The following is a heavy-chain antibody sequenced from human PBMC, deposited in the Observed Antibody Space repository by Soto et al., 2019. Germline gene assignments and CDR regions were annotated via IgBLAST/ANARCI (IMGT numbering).Heavy chain of an antibody. V-gene: IGHV3-23*01. J-gene: IGHJ4*02. CDR2: ISGSGGST. CDR3: AKDRDDTYYDSSGYSLFDY. D-gene: IGHD3-22*01. Sequence: VGSLRLSCAASGFTFSSYAMSWVRQAPGKGLEWVSAISGSGGSTYYADSVKGRFTISRDNSKNTLYLQMNSLRAEDTAVYYCAKDRDDTYYDSSGYSLFDYWGQGTLVTVSS. CDR1: GFTFSSYA.